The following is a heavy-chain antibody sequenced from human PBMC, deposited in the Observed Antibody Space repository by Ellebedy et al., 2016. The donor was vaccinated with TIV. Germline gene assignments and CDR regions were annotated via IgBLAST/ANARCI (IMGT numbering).Heavy chain of an antibody. Sequence: SETLSLTCTVSGGSISSYYWSWIRQPPGKGLEWIGYIYYSGSTNYNPSLKSRVTISVDTSKNQFSLKLSSVTAADTAVYYCARDRGSSSSRPSYGMDVWGQGTTVTVSS. CDR1: GGSISSYY. V-gene: IGHV4-59*01. CDR3: ARDRGSSSSRPSYGMDV. J-gene: IGHJ6*02. CDR2: IYYSGST. D-gene: IGHD6-13*01.